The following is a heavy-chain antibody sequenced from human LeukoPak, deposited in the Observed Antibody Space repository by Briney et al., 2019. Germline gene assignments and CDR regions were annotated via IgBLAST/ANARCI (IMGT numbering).Heavy chain of an antibody. CDR1: GFTFSDYA. CDR2: ISSTGGST. V-gene: IGHV3-64*01. J-gene: IGHJ5*02. Sequence: GGSLRLSCAVSGFTFSDYAMHWVRQAPGKGLEYVSAISSTGGSTYYANSVKGRFTISRDNSKNTLYLQMGSLRAEDTAVYYCVRVSGFCTNGVCPSFDPWGQGTLVTVSS. CDR3: VRVSGFCTNGVCPSFDP. D-gene: IGHD2-8*01.